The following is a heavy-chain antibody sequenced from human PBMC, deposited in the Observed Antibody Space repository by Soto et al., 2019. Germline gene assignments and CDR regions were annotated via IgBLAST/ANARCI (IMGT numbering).Heavy chain of an antibody. V-gene: IGHV3-9*01. CDR2: ISWHSGSI. J-gene: IGHJ3*02. D-gene: IGHD3-10*01. CDR1: GFTFDDYA. CDR3: AKLVAEGELLGRMNDFDI. Sequence: EVQLVESGGGVVQPGMSLRLSCAASGFTFDDYAMHWVRQAPGKGLEWVSGISWHSGSIGDADSVKGRFTISRDNAKNSLYLQLNSLRAEDTALYYCAKLVAEGELLGRMNDFDIWGQGTMVTVSS.